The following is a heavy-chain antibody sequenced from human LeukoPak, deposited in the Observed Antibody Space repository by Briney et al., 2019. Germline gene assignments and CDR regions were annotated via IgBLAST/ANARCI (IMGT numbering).Heavy chain of an antibody. CDR2: IYYSGST. Sequence: SETLSLTCTVSGGSISSSSYYWGWIRQPPGKGLEWIGSIYYSGSTYYNPSLKSRVTISVDTSKNQFSLKLSSVTAADTAVYYCARGPTEYSYGSGVDYWGQGTLVTVSS. CDR3: ARGPTEYSYGSGVDY. V-gene: IGHV4-39*07. D-gene: IGHD5-18*01. J-gene: IGHJ4*02. CDR1: GGSISSSSYY.